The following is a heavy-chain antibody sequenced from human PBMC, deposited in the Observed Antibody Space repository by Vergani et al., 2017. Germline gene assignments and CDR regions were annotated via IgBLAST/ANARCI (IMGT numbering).Heavy chain of an antibody. CDR3: ARAIDDFWGDY. V-gene: IGHV3-48*01. J-gene: IGHJ4*02. D-gene: IGHD3-3*01. CDR2: ISSSSSTI. CDR1: GFTFSSYS. Sequence: EVQLVESGGGLVQPGGSLRLSCAASGFTFSSYSMNWVRQAPGKGLEWVSYISSSSSTIYYADSVKGRFTISRDNAKNSLYLQINSLRAEDTAVYYCARAIDDFWGDYWGQGTLVTVSS.